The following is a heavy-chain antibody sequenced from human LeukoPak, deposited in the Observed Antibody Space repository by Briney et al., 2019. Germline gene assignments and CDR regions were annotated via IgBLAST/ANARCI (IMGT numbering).Heavy chain of an antibody. CDR1: GGSFSGYY. CDR3: ARRRIIAATRGTNWFDP. V-gene: IGHV4-34*01. CDR2: INHSGST. Sequence: SETLSLTCAVYGGSFSGYYWSWIRQPQGKGLEWIGEINHSGSTNYNPSLKSRVTISVDTSKNQFSLKLSSVTAADTAVYYCARRRIIAATRGTNWFDPWGQGTLVTVSS. J-gene: IGHJ5*02. D-gene: IGHD6-13*01.